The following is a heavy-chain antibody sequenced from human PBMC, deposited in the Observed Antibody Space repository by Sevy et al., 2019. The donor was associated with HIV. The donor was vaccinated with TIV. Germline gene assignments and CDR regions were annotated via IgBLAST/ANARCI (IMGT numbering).Heavy chain of an antibody. V-gene: IGHV4-34*01. D-gene: IGHD2-2*01. CDR1: GGSFSGYY. Sequence: SETLSLTCAVYGGSFSGYYWNWIRQSPGKGLEWIGEINHSGSTHYNPSLKSRVTISVDTSKNQFSLRLNSVTAADTAVYYCARAPPVVVVPGAHRWFDPWGQGTLVTVSS. CDR2: INHSGST. CDR3: ARAPPVVVVPGAHRWFDP. J-gene: IGHJ5*02.